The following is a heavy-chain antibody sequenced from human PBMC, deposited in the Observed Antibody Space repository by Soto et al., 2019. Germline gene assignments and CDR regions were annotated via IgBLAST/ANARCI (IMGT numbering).Heavy chain of an antibody. CDR3: EKDTSRQWSPGHEMDV. CDR1: GFIFSSYA. V-gene: IGHV3-23*01. D-gene: IGHD2-2*01. J-gene: IGHJ6*02. CDR2: LTDSGGST. Sequence: PGGSLRLSCAASGFIFSSYAMSWVRQAPGKGLEWVSALTDSGGSTYYGDSVQGRFTITRDNSKNTLYLQMNSLRAEDSAVYYCEKDTSRQWSPGHEMDVWGQGTTVTVSS.